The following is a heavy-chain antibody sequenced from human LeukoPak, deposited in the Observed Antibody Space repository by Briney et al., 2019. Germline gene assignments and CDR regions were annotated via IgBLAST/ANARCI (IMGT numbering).Heavy chain of an antibody. CDR1: GFTFSSYS. V-gene: IGHV3-23*01. D-gene: IGHD3-10*02. J-gene: IGHJ4*02. Sequence: GGSLRLSCAASGFTFSSYSMTWVRQAPGKGLEWVSAISGSGGSTYYADSVKGRFTISRDNSKNTLYLQMNSLRAEDTAVYYCAKVCEGRCFDYWGQGTLVTVSS. CDR3: AKVCEGRCFDY. CDR2: ISGSGGST.